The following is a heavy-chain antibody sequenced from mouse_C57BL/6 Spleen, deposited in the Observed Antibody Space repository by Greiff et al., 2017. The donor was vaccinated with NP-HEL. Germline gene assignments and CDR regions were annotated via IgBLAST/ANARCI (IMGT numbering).Heavy chain of an antibody. CDR2: IYPGSGST. V-gene: IGHV1-55*01. Sequence: QVQLQQPGAELVKPGASVKMSCKASGYTFTSYWITWVKQRPGQGLEWIGDIYPGSGSTNYNEKFKSKATLTVDTSSSTAYMQLSSLTSEDSAVYYCARGPVYYYGSSYVDYWGQGTTLTVSS. CDR3: ARGPVYYYGSSYVDY. D-gene: IGHD1-1*01. CDR1: GYTFTSYW. J-gene: IGHJ2*01.